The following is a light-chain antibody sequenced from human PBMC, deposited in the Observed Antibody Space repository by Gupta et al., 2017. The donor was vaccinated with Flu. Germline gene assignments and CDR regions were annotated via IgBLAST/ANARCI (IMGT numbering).Light chain of an antibody. CDR2: SNN. CDR3: AAWDDSLNGVV. Sequence: QSVLTQPPSASETPGQRVTIPCSGSSSNIGSNTVNWYQQLPGTAPKLLIYSNNQRPSGVPDRFSGSQSGTSASLAISGLQSEDEADYYCAAWDDSLNGVVFGGGTKLTVL. CDR1: SSNIGSNT. V-gene: IGLV1-44*01. J-gene: IGLJ2*01.